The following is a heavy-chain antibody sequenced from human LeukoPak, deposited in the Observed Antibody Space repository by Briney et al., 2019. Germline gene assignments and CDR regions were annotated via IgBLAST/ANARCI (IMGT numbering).Heavy chain of an antibody. V-gene: IGHV4-39*07. CDR3: VASPSRRFDY. CDR1: GGSIRSSYYY. CDR2: IYDSGST. Sequence: PSETLSLTCTVSGGSIRSSYYYWGWIRQPPGKGLEWIGSIYDSGSTYYNPSLKSRVTISVDTSKNQFSLKLSSVTAADTAVQYCVASPSRRFDYWGQGTLVTVSS. D-gene: IGHD2-2*01. J-gene: IGHJ4*02.